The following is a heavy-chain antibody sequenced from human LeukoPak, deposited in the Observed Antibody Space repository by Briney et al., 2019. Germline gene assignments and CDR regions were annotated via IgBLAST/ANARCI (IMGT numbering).Heavy chain of an antibody. CDR2: MNPNSGNT. CDR3: ARGLEWFNWFDP. J-gene: IGHJ5*02. D-gene: IGHD3-3*01. CDR1: GYTFTSYD. Sequence: GASVKVPCKASGYTFTSYDINWVRQATGQGLEWMGWMNPNSGNTGYAQKFQGRVTMTRNTSISTAYMELSSLRSEDTAVYYCARGLEWFNWFDPWGQGTLVTASS. V-gene: IGHV1-8*01.